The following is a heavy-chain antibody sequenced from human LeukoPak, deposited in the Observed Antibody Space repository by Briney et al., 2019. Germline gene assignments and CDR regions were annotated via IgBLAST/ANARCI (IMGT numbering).Heavy chain of an antibody. J-gene: IGHJ6*04. CDR3: ARAPRPNCSSTSCYDYYYYGMDV. CDR1: GFTFSSYE. Sequence: GGSLRLSCAASGFTFSSYEMNWVRQAPGKGLEWVSYISSSGSTIYYADSVKGRFTISRDNAKNSLYLQMNSLRAEDTAVYYCARAPRPNCSSTSCYDYYYYGMDVWGKGTTVTVSS. CDR2: ISSSGSTI. V-gene: IGHV3-48*03. D-gene: IGHD2-2*01.